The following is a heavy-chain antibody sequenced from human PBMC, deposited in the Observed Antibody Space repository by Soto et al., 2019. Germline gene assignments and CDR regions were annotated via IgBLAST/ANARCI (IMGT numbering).Heavy chain of an antibody. D-gene: IGHD3-3*01. V-gene: IGHV4-39*01. CDR1: GGSISSSSYY. J-gene: IGHJ4*02. CDR2: IYYSGST. CDR3: ARAYGFWSGRLLFYFDY. Sequence: PSETLSLTCTVSGGSISSSSYYWGWIRQPPGKGLEWIGSIYYSGSTNYNPSLKSRVTISVDTSKNQFSLKLSSVTAADTAVYYCARAYGFWSGRLLFYFDYWGQGTLVTVSS.